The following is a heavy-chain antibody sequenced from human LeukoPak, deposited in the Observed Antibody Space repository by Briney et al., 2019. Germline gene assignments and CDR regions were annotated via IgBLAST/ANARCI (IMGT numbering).Heavy chain of an antibody. CDR3: AIGTYYYGSGSYV. CDR1: GSTFSSYG. D-gene: IGHD3-10*01. V-gene: IGHV3-30*03. Sequence: GGSLRLSCAASGSTFSSYGMHWVRQAPGKGLEWVAVISYDGSSKYYADSVKGRFTISRDNSKNTLYLQMNSLRAEDTAVYYCAIGTYYYGSGSYVWGQGTLVTVSS. J-gene: IGHJ4*02. CDR2: ISYDGSSK.